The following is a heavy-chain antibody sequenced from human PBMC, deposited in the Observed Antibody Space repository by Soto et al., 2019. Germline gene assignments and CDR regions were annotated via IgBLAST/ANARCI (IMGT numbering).Heavy chain of an antibody. CDR2: IYYSGST. J-gene: IGHJ4*02. Sequence: SETLSLTCTVSGGSISSYYWSWIRQPPGKGLEWIGYIYYSGSTNYNPSLKSRVTISVDTSKNQFSLKLSSVTAADTAVYYCAGSYDILTGYPVPFDYWGQGTLVTVSS. D-gene: IGHD3-9*01. CDR1: GGSISSYY. CDR3: AGSYDILTGYPVPFDY. V-gene: IGHV4-59*08.